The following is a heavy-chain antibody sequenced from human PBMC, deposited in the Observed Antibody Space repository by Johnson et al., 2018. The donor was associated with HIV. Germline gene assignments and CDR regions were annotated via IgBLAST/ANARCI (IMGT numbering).Heavy chain of an antibody. V-gene: IGHV3-30*03. D-gene: IGHD3-22*01. CDR2: ISYDGSNK. CDR3: ARHYYDSSGYSLDAYDI. Sequence: QVQLVESGGGLVKPGGSLRLSCAASGFSFSDYYMSWIRQAPGKGLEWVEVISYDGSNKYYADSVKGRFTISRDNSKNTLYLQMNSLRAEDTAVYYCARHYYDSSGYSLDAYDIWGQGTMVTVSS. CDR1: GFSFSDYY. J-gene: IGHJ3*02.